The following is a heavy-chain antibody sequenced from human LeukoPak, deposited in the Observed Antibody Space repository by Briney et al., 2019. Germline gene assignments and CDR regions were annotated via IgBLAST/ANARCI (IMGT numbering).Heavy chain of an antibody. Sequence: GGSLRLSCAASGFTFSAYGIHWDRQAQGKGLEWVAFIWNDGSNQYYADSVKGRFTISRDNSKNTLYLQMNSLRAEDTAVYYCARDIGNYFDYWGQGTLVTVSS. D-gene: IGHD3-16*02. CDR1: GFTFSAYG. CDR3: ARDIGNYFDY. CDR2: IWNDGSNQ. V-gene: IGHV3-33*01. J-gene: IGHJ4*02.